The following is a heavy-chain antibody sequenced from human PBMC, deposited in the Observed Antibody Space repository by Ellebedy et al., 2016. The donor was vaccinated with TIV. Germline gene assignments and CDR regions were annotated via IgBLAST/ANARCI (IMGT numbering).Heavy chain of an antibody. CDR3: ARNGGCLGY. J-gene: IGHJ4*02. CDR1: GYTFSNYD. D-gene: IGHD2-8*01. Sequence: AASVKVSCKGSGYTFSNYDIAWVRQSPGQGLEWMGWIFNGNTYYAQKFQGRVTMTTDTSTNTAYMELRSLRSDDTAMYFCARNGGCLGYWGQGTLVTVSS. V-gene: IGHV1-18*01. CDR2: IFNGNT.